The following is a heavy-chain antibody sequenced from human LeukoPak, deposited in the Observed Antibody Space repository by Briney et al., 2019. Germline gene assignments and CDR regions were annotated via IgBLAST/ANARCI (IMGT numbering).Heavy chain of an antibody. J-gene: IGHJ4*02. D-gene: IGHD6-13*01. CDR2: IWYGGSNK. V-gene: IGHV3-33*08. Sequence: GGSLRLSCAASGLTFSSYGMHWVRQAPGEGLEWVAVIWYGGSNKYYADSVKGRFTISRDNSKNTLYLQMNSLRAEDTAVYYCAAHPGGSSWYRYDYWGQGTLVTVSS. CDR3: AAHPGGSSWYRYDY. CDR1: GLTFSSYG.